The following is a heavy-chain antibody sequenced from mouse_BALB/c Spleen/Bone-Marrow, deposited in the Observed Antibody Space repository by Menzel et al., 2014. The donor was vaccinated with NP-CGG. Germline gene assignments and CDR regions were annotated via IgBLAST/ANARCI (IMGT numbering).Heavy chain of an antibody. CDR2: IWSGGST. Sequence: QVQLKDSGPGLGQPSQSLSITCTVSGFSLTSYGVHWVRQSPGKGLGWLGVIWSGGSTDYNAAFISRLSISKDNSKSQVFFKMNSLQANDTAIYYCASDGYYGYFDVWGAGTTVTVSS. J-gene: IGHJ1*01. CDR3: ASDGYYGYFDV. CDR1: GFSLTSYG. V-gene: IGHV2-2*02. D-gene: IGHD2-3*01.